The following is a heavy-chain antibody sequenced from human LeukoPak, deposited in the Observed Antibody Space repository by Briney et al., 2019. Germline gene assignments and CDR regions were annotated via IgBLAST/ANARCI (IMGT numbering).Heavy chain of an antibody. CDR1: GGSLSSGGYY. V-gene: IGHV4-31*03. CDR2: IYYSGST. D-gene: IGHD6-13*01. Sequence: SETLSLTCTVSGGSLSSGGYYWSWIRQPPGKGLEWIGYIYYSGSTYYNPSLKSRVTISVDTSKNQFSLKLSSVTAADTAVYYCARDAPQQLQWYFDLWGRGTLVTVSS. J-gene: IGHJ2*01. CDR3: ARDAPQQLQWYFDL.